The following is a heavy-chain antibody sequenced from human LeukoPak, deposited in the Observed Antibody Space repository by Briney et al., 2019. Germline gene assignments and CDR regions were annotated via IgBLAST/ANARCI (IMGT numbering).Heavy chain of an antibody. CDR2: FDPEDGET. D-gene: IGHD1-26*01. CDR1: GYTLTELS. Sequence: ASVKVSCKVSGYTLTELSMHWVRQAPGKGLEWMGGFDPEDGETIYAQKFQGRVTMTEDTSTDTAYMELGSLSSEDTAVYYCATDRATTLYDAFDIWGQGTMVTVSS. J-gene: IGHJ3*02. CDR3: ATDRATTLYDAFDI. V-gene: IGHV1-24*01.